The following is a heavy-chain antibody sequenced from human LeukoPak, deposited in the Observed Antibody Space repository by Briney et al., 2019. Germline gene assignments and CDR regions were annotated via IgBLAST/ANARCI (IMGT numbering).Heavy chain of an antibody. CDR2: ISGSGGST. CDR1: GFTFSSHG. J-gene: IGHJ4*02. D-gene: IGHD1-26*01. Sequence: GGSLRLSCAASGFTFSSHGMSWVRQAPGKGLEWVSAISGSGGSTYYADSVKGRFTISRDNSKNTLYLQMNSLRAEDTAVYYCARALGGYFDYWGQGTLVTVSS. CDR3: ARALGGYFDY. V-gene: IGHV3-23*01.